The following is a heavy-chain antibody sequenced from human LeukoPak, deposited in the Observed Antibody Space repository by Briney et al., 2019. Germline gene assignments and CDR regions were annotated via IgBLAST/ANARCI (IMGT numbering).Heavy chain of an antibody. D-gene: IGHD6-19*01. CDR2: INPSSGTT. J-gene: IGHJ3*02. CDR1: GYIFTKYY. CDR3: ARDRAFAGTKEDAFDN. Sequence: GASVRVSCRTSGYIFTKYYIHWVRRAPGQGLEGMGRINPSSGTTSYSQRFQGRVTMTRDTSATTVYLDLSRLRSDDTALYYCARDRAFAGTKEDAFDNWGRGTMVTVSS. V-gene: IGHV1-46*01.